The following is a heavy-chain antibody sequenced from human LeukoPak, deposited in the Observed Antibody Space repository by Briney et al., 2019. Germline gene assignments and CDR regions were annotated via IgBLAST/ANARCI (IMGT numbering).Heavy chain of an antibody. V-gene: IGHV5-51*01. CDR1: GYSFSNYW. D-gene: IGHD6-19*01. J-gene: IGHJ3*02. CDR3: ARGGTISSGWTDAFDM. Sequence: GESLKISCKVSGYSFSNYWIAWVRQMPGKGLEWMGSIYPGDSDTRYSPSFQGQVTISADKSISTAYLQWSSLKASDTAVYYCARGGTISSGWTDAFDMWGRGTLVIVSS. CDR2: IYPGDSDT.